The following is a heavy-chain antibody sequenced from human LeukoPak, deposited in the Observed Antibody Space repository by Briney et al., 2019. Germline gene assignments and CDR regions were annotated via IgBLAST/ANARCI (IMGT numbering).Heavy chain of an antibody. CDR2: IYTSGST. D-gene: IGHD6-6*01. J-gene: IGHJ4*02. V-gene: IGHV4-4*07. Sequence: SETLSLTCTVSGGSISRYYWSWIRQPAGKGLEWIGPIYTSGSTNYNPSLKSRVTMSVDTSKNQFSLKLSSVTAADTAVYYCARDPGSHSSSPDYWGQGTLVTVSS. CDR3: ARDPGSHSSSPDY. CDR1: GGSISRYY.